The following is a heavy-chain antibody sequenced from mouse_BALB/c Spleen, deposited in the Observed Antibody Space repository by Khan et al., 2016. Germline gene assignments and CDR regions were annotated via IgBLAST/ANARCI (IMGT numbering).Heavy chain of an antibody. CDR2: IHYSGST. Sequence: VQLKESGPDLVKPSQSLSLTCTVTGFSITSDYSWHWIRQFPGNKLEWMGYIHYSGSTNYNPSLKSRISITRDTSKNPFFLQLNSVTTEDTATFYCARYYYGGAPGLAYWGQGTLVTVSA. CDR1: GFSITSDYS. J-gene: IGHJ3*01. V-gene: IGHV3-1*02. D-gene: IGHD1-1*01. CDR3: ARYYYGGAPGLAY.